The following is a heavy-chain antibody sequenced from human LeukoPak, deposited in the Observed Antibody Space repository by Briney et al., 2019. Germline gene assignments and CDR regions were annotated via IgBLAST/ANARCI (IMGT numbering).Heavy chain of an antibody. D-gene: IGHD3-22*01. V-gene: IGHV3-48*03. CDR2: ISSSGSTI. J-gene: IGHJ4*02. CDR1: GFTFSSYE. Sequence: GGSLRLSCAASGFTFSSYEMNWVRQAPGQGMKWVSYISSSGSTIYYADSVKGRFTISRDNAKNSLYLQMNSLRAEDTAVYYCAGAYYYDSSGSDYWGQGTLVTVSS. CDR3: AGAYYYDSSGSDY.